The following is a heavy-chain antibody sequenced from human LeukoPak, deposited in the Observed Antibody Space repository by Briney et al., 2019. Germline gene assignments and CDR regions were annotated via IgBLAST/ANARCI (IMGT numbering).Heavy chain of an antibody. V-gene: IGHV3-48*03. CDR2: ISPGGASI. CDR1: GFNFGSYE. Sequence: AGGSVRLSCEAPGFNFGSYEMNWVRQAPGKLMEWISYISPGGASIEYADSVKGRFTISRHNGQSSLYLQLNNLRADDTAVYYCARDNSPRDYYTPYHYYGMDVWGQGTTVTVSS. J-gene: IGHJ6*02. D-gene: IGHD3-3*01. CDR3: ARDNSPRDYYTPYHYYGMDV.